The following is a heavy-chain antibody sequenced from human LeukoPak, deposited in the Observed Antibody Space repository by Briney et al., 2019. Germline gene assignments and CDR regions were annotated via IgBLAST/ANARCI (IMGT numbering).Heavy chain of an antibody. V-gene: IGHV4-4*07. CDR2: IYTSGST. CDR3: ARGSSMWPNGYFDY. CDR1: GGSISSYY. J-gene: IGHJ4*02. D-gene: IGHD6-13*01. Sequence: NSSETLSLTCSVSGGSISSYYWGWIRQPAGKGLEWIGRIYTSGSTNYNPSLKSRVTISVDKSKNQFSLNLSSVTAADTAVYYCARGSSMWPNGYFDYWGQGPLVTVSS.